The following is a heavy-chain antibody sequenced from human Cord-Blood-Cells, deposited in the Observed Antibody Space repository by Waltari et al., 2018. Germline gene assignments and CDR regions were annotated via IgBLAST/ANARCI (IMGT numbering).Heavy chain of an antibody. Sequence: EVQLVESGGGLVQPGGSLRLPCAASGFPVSSHYISWFPQAPGKGLDWVSVIYSGGSTYYADSVKGRFTISRHNSKNTLYLQMNSLRAEDTAVYYCARGSTGDGYWYFDLWGRGTLVTVSS. CDR3: ARGSTGDGYWYFDL. CDR2: IYSGGST. CDR1: GFPVSSHY. D-gene: IGHD7-27*01. V-gene: IGHV3-53*04. J-gene: IGHJ2*01.